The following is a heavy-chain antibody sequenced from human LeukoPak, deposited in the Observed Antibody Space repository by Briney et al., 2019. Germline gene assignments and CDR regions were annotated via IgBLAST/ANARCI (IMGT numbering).Heavy chain of an antibody. Sequence: SETLSLTCTVSGGSISSYYWSWIRQPAGKALEWIGRIYTSGSTNYNPSLKGRVTMSVDTSKNQFSLKLSSVTDADTAVYYCARRVTYYYGSGSYPRGYFDYWGQGTLVTVSS. CDR1: GGSISSYY. CDR3: ARRVTYYYGSGSYPRGYFDY. CDR2: IYTSGST. V-gene: IGHV4-4*07. D-gene: IGHD3-10*01. J-gene: IGHJ4*02.